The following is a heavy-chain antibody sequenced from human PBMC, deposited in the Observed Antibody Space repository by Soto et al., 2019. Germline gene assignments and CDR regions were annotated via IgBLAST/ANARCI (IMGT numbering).Heavy chain of an antibody. CDR2: IKQDGSVK. CDR1: GFTFSYYW. Sequence: PGGSLRLSCAASGFTFSYYWMSWVRQAPGKGVEWVANIKQDGSVKYYVDSVKGRFTISRDNSKNSLFLEMYSLRAEDTAVYYCARYIPGVRYYGMDVWGQGTTVTVSS. V-gene: IGHV3-7*03. J-gene: IGHJ6*02. CDR3: ARYIPGVRYYGMDV. D-gene: IGHD2-2*01.